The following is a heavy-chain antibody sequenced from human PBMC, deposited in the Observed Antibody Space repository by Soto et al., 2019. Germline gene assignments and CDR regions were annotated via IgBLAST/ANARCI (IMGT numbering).Heavy chain of an antibody. CDR2: INHRGSL. CDR3: ARELPQRQGRNMDV. V-gene: IGHV4-31*02. D-gene: IGHD1-1*01. Sequence: WTWIRHRPGEGLEWFGYINHRGSLYYNPSLKSRVSMSVDTSNNQFSLNLSSVTAADTAVYYCARELPQRQGRNMDVWGQGTTVTVSS. J-gene: IGHJ6*02.